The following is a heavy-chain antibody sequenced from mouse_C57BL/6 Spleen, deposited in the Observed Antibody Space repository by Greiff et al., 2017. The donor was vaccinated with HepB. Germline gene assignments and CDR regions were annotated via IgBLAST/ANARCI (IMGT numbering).Heavy chain of an antibody. D-gene: IGHD2-2*01. Sequence: QVQLQQSGAELMKPGASVKLSCKATGYTFTGYWIEWVKQRPGHGLEWIGEILPGSGSTNYNEKFKGKATFTADTSSNTAYMQLSSLTSEDSAVYFCARGSSTMVTTAPFAYWGQGTLVTVSA. V-gene: IGHV1-9*01. CDR1: GYTFTGYW. CDR2: ILPGSGST. CDR3: ARGSSTMVTTAPFAY. J-gene: IGHJ3*01.